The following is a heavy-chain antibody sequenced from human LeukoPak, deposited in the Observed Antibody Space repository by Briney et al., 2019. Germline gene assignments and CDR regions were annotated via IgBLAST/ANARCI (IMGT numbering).Heavy chain of an antibody. D-gene: IGHD3-22*01. CDR2: IYRGGST. Sequence: GGSLRLSCAASGFTVSSNYMSWVRQAPGKGLEWVSVIYRGGSTYYADSVKGRFTISRDNSKNTLYLQMNSLGAEDTAVYYCASFLHHHYDSSGYPDYWGQGTLVTVSS. CDR3: ASFLHHHYDSSGYPDY. V-gene: IGHV3-53*01. CDR1: GFTVSSNY. J-gene: IGHJ4*02.